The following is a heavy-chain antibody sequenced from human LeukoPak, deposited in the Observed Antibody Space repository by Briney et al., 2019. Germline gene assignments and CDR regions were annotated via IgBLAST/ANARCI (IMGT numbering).Heavy chain of an antibody. V-gene: IGHV4-34*01. Sequence: SETLSLTCAVYGGSFSGYYWSWIRQPPGKGLEWIGEINHGGSTNYNPSLKSRVTISLDTSKNQFSLKLSSVTAADTAVYYCARGGFSRIMDVWGKGTTVTVSS. J-gene: IGHJ6*03. CDR1: GGSFSGYY. CDR2: INHGGST. D-gene: IGHD2-15*01. CDR3: ARGGFSRIMDV.